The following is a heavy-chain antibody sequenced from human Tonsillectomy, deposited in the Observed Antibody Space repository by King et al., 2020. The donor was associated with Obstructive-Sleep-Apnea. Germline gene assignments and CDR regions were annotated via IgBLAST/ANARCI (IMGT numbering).Heavy chain of an antibody. CDR1: GFTFSSYG. J-gene: IGHJ6*02. V-gene: IGHV3-33*01. D-gene: IGHD3-10*01. Sequence: VQLVESGGGVVQPGRSLRLSCAASGFTFSSYGMHWVRQAPGKGLEWVAGIWDDGSNKYYADSVKGRFTISRDNSKKPRDLQMNSLRAEDTAVYYCARDLVYYGSGSRVYYYYYGMDVWGQGTTVTVSS. CDR2: IWDDGSNK. CDR3: ARDLVYYGSGSRVYYYYYGMDV.